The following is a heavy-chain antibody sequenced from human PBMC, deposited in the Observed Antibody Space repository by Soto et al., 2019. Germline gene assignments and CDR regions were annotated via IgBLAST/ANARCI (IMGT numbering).Heavy chain of an antibody. CDR1: GFTFSSYA. V-gene: IGHV3-23*01. D-gene: IGHD3-3*01. J-gene: IGHJ4*02. CDR2: ISGSGGST. Sequence: GGSLRLSCAASGFTFSSYAMSWVRQAPGKGLEWVSAISGSGGSTYYADSVKGRFTISRDNSKNTLYLQMNSLRAEDTAVYYCANSPPGSWLLYGLYFDYWGQGTLVTVSS. CDR3: ANSPPGSWLLYGLYFDY.